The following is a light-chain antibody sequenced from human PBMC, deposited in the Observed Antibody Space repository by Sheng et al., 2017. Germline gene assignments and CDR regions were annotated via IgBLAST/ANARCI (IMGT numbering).Light chain of an antibody. CDR3: QQYNSYPRT. CDR2: KAS. V-gene: IGKV1-5*03. J-gene: IGKJ2*01. CDR1: QSISSW. Sequence: DIQMTQSPSTLSASVGDRVTITCRASQSISSWLAWYQQKPGKAPKLLIYKASSLESGVPSRFSGSGSGTEFTLTISSLQPDDFATYYCQQYNSYPRTFGPGDRSWRSN.